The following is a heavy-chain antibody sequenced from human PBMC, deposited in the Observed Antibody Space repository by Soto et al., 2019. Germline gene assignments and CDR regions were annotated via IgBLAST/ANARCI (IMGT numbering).Heavy chain of an antibody. CDR2: IYYSGST. CDR1: GGSISSSSYY. J-gene: IGHJ6*02. CDR3: ARQAYYYGSRSYFRPFYYYYGMDV. V-gene: IGHV4-39*01. Sequence: PSETLSLTCTVSGGSISSSSYYWGWIRQPPGKGLEWIGSIYYSGSTYYNPSLKSRVTISVDTSKNQFSLKLSSVTAADTAVYYCARQAYYYGSRSYFRPFYYYYGMDVWGQGTTVTVSS. D-gene: IGHD3-10*01.